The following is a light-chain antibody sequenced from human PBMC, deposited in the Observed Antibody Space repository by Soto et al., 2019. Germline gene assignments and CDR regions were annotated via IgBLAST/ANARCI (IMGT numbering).Light chain of an antibody. Sequence: QSALTQPRSVSGSPGQSVTISCTGSSSDVGGHDCVSWYQQHPGRAPKLMIYDVTKRPSGVPDRFSGSKSGNTASLTISGLQAADEADYHCCSCAGTLSWVFGGGTQLTVL. J-gene: IGLJ3*02. CDR1: SSDVGGHDC. CDR2: DVT. V-gene: IGLV2-11*01. CDR3: CSCAGTLSWV.